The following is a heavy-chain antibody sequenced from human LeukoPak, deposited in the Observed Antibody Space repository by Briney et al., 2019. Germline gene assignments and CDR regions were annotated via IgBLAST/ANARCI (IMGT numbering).Heavy chain of an antibody. Sequence: PGRSLRLSCAASGFTFNGHAMYWVRQAPGKGLEWVSGINWNSDNIGYADSVKGRFTISRDDAKNSLFLQMNSLRAEDTALYYCARAYYYYDTTGLGAVDIWGQGTLVTVSS. D-gene: IGHD3-22*01. CDR3: ARAYYYYDTTGLGAVDI. J-gene: IGHJ3*02. CDR1: GFTFNGHA. CDR2: INWNSDNI. V-gene: IGHV3-9*01.